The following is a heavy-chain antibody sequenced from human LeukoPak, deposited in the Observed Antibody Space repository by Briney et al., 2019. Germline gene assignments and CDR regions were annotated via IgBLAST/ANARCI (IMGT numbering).Heavy chain of an antibody. Sequence: GSLRLSCAASGFTFSSYAMGWIRQPPGKGLEWIGSIYYSGSTYYNPSLKSRVTISVDTSKNQFSLKLSSVTAADTAVYYCARAFNQIQLSYNWFDPWGQGTLVTVSS. V-gene: IGHV4-39*07. D-gene: IGHD5-18*01. CDR2: IYYSGST. J-gene: IGHJ5*02. CDR3: ARAFNQIQLSYNWFDP. CDR1: GFTFSSYA.